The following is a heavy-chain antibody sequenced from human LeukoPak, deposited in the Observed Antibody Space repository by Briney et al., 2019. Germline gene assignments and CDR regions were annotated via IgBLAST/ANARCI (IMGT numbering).Heavy chain of an antibody. CDR2: ISAYNGNT. V-gene: IGHV1-18*01. CDR1: GYTFTSYG. J-gene: IGHJ3*02. Sequence: ASMKVSCKASGYTFTSYGISWVRQAPGQGLEWMGWISAYNGNTNYAQKLQGRVTMTTDTSTSTAYMELRSLRSDDTAVYYCARQYYDSSAGAFDIWGQGTMVTVPS. D-gene: IGHD3-22*01. CDR3: ARQYYDSSAGAFDI.